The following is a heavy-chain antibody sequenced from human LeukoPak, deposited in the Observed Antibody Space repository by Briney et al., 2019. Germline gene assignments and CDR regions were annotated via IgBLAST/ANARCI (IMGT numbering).Heavy chain of an antibody. CDR2: IKQDGTVI. J-gene: IGHJ3*02. Sequence: EGSLRLSCAASGSSFSTHWMSWSRQAPGKGLGCLALIKQDGTVIHYVDSVKDRFTISRDNAKNSLSLQMNSLRADDTAVYYCAGDEGWTFDIWGQGTKVTVSS. CDR1: GSSFSTHW. D-gene: IGHD5-24*01. CDR3: AGDEGWTFDI. V-gene: IGHV3-7*01.